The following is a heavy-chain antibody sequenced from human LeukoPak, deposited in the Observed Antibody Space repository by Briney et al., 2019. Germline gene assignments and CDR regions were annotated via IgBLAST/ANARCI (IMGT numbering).Heavy chain of an antibody. Sequence: GGSLRLSCAASGFTFDDYAMQWVRRAPGKDLEWVSGISWNSGSIGYADSVKGRFTISRDNAKNSLYLQMNSLRAEDMALYYCAKGIVATIYDAFDIWGQGTMVTVSS. CDR2: ISWNSGSI. J-gene: IGHJ3*02. V-gene: IGHV3-9*03. CDR3: AKGIVATIYDAFDI. D-gene: IGHD5-12*01. CDR1: GFTFDDYA.